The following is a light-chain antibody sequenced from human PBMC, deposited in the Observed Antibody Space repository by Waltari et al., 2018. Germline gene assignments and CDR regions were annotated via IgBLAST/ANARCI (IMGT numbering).Light chain of an antibody. CDR1: SGHSSYA. Sequence: QVVLTQSPSASASLGASVKLTCTLSSGHSSYAIAWHQQQPEKGPRYRMKVDNDGSHPKGDGIPDRFSVSSSGAERYLTISGLQSDDEADYYCQTWGTGIQVFGGGTKLTVL. CDR2: VDNDGSH. V-gene: IGLV4-69*01. CDR3: QTWGTGIQV. J-gene: IGLJ3*02.